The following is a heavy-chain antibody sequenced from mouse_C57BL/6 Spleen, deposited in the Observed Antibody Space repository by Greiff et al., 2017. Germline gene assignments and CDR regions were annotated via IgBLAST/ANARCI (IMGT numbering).Heavy chain of an antibody. CDR3: ARSYYYGSSYFDD. D-gene: IGHD1-1*01. CDR1: GFTFTDYY. Sequence: EVKLVESGGGLVQPGGSLSLSCAASGFTFTDYYMSWVRQPPGKALEWLGFIRNKANGYTTEYSASVKGRFTISRDNSQSILYLQMNALRAEDSATYYCARSYYYGSSYFDDWGQGTTLTVSS. V-gene: IGHV7-3*01. J-gene: IGHJ2*01. CDR2: IRNKANGYTT.